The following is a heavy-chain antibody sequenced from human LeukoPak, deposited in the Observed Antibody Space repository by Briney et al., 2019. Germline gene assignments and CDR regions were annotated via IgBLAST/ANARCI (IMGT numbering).Heavy chain of an antibody. CDR2: ISHSGST. J-gene: IGHJ4*02. CDR1: GGSFSNYY. Sequence: RTSETLSLTCAVYGGSFSNYYWSWIRQPPGKGLEWIGEISHSGSTYYNPSLKSRSTISVDTSKNQFSLKLSSVTAADTAVYYCASTLYLRGGSGYYGSGPWGFDYWGQGTLVTVSS. CDR3: ASTLYLRGGSGYYGSGPWGFDY. D-gene: IGHD3-10*01. V-gene: IGHV4-34*01.